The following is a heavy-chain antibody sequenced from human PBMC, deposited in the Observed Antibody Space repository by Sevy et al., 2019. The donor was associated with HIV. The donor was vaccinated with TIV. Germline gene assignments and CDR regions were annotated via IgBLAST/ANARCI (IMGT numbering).Heavy chain of an antibody. J-gene: IGHJ6*02. CDR2: IKQDGSEK. Sequence: GGSLRLSCAASGFTFSSYWMSWVRQAPGKGLEWVANIKQDGSEKYYVDSVKGRFTISRDNAKNSLYLQMNSLRPEDTAVYYCARDGYSSSWTKIYYYYGMDVWGQGTTVTVSS. D-gene: IGHD6-13*01. CDR3: ARDGYSSSWTKIYYYYGMDV. CDR1: GFTFSSYW. V-gene: IGHV3-7*01.